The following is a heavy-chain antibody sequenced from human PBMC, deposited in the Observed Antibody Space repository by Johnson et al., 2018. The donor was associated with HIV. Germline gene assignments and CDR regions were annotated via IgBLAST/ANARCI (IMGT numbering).Heavy chain of an antibody. CDR3: ARDGPRGSYGAFDI. CDR1: GFTFSSYG. V-gene: IGHV3-20*04. Sequence: VQLVESGGGVVQPGGSLRLSCAASGFTFSSYGMSWVRQAPGKGLEWVSGINWNGGSTGYADSVKGRFTISRDNAKNSLYLQMNRLRAEDTALYYCARDGPRGSYGAFDIWGQGTMVTVSS. J-gene: IGHJ3*02. CDR2: INWNGGST. D-gene: IGHD1-26*01.